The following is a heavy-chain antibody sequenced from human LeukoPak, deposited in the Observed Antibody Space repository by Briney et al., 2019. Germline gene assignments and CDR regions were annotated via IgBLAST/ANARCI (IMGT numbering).Heavy chain of an antibody. J-gene: IGHJ4*02. CDR1: GGSISSNSYY. Sequence: SETLSLTCAVSGGSISSNSYYWGWIRQPPGKGLEWIGSIYYSRSTYYNPSLKSRVTMSVDTSKNQFSLKLSSVTAADTAVYYCARVTGFGLGTFDYWGQGTLVTVSS. CDR2: IYYSRST. V-gene: IGHV4-39*01. CDR3: ARVTGFGLGTFDY. D-gene: IGHD1-1*01.